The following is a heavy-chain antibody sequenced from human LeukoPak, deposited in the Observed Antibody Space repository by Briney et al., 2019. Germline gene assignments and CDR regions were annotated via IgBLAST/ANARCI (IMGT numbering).Heavy chain of an antibody. Sequence: ASVKVSCKASGYTFTSYYMHWVRQAPGQGLEWMGIINPSGGSTSYAQKFQGRVTMTRDTSTSTVYMDLSSLRSEDTAVYYCARGCGGDCHHSGGFDYWGQGTLVTVSS. J-gene: IGHJ4*02. CDR2: INPSGGST. V-gene: IGHV1-46*01. CDR3: ARGCGGDCHHSGGFDY. D-gene: IGHD2-21*02. CDR1: GYTFTSYY.